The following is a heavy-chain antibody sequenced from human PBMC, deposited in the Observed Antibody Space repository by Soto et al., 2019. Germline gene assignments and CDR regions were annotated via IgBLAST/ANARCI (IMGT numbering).Heavy chain of an antibody. CDR1: GFTFSSYA. J-gene: IGHJ2*01. V-gene: IGHV3-23*01. Sequence: EVQLLESGGGLVQPGGSLRLSCAASGFTFSSYAMSWVRQAPGKGLEWVSAISGSGGSTYYADSVKGRFIISRDNSKNTLYLQMNSLRAEDTAVYYCAKEVRIVGATSPGYFDLWGRGTLVTVSS. CDR3: AKEVRIVGATSPGYFDL. CDR2: ISGSGGST. D-gene: IGHD1-26*01.